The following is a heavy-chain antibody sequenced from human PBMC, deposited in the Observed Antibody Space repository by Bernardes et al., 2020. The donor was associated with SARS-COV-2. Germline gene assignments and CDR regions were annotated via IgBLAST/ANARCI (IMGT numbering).Heavy chain of an antibody. Sequence: SLRLSCAASGFTFSDYAMSWVRQAPGKGLQWVSTLSGNGIVTYYGDSVKGRFTISRDNSQKKVFLQMNSLRVEDTATYYCAKERGYDRNFFDYWGQGALVTVSS. CDR1: GFTFSDYA. V-gene: IGHV3-23*01. CDR2: LSGNGIVT. D-gene: IGHD5-12*01. CDR3: AKERGYDRNFFDY. J-gene: IGHJ4*02.